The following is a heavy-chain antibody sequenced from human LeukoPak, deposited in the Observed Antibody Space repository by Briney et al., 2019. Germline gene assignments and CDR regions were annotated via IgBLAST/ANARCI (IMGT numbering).Heavy chain of an antibody. CDR1: GFTFDDYA. CDR3: AKERRVTTEYYYYYYGMDV. Sequence: GGSLRLSCAASGFTFDDYAMHWVRQAPGKGLEWVSGISWNSGSIGYADSVKGRFTISRDNAKNSLYLQLNSLRAEDTALYYCAKERRVTTEYYYYYYGMDVWGQGTTVTVSS. V-gene: IGHV3-9*01. J-gene: IGHJ6*02. CDR2: ISWNSGSI. D-gene: IGHD4-17*01.